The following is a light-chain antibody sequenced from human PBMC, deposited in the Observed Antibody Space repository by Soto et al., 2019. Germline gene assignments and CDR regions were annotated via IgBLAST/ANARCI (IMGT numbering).Light chain of an antibody. CDR3: QQRSDWLLT. CDR2: DAS. Sequence: EIVLTQSPATVSLSPGERATLSCRASQSVGSNLAWYQQKCGQAPRLLIYDASNRATGIPARFSGSGSGTAFTLTISSLEPEDFSVYYCQQRSDWLLTFGGGTKVEIK. J-gene: IGKJ4*01. CDR1: QSVGSN. V-gene: IGKV3-11*01.